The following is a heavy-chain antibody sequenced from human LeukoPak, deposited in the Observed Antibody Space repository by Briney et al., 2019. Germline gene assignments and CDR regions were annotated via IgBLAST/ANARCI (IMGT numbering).Heavy chain of an antibody. Sequence: GRSLRLSCAASGFTFSSYAMHWVRQAPGKGLEWVAVISYDGSNKYYADSVKGRFTISRDNSKNTLYLQMNSLRAEDTAVYYCARDFEITMIVVPCTGGFDYWGQGTLVTVSS. D-gene: IGHD3-22*01. CDR2: ISYDGSNK. CDR3: ARDFEITMIVVPCTGGFDY. CDR1: GFTFSSYA. J-gene: IGHJ4*02. V-gene: IGHV3-30*04.